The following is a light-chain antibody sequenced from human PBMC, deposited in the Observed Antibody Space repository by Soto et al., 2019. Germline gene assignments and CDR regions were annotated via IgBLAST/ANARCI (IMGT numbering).Light chain of an antibody. CDR2: DAS. CDR3: QHYDSLPAT. J-gene: IGKJ5*01. Sequence: DIQMTQSPSSLSASVGDRVTITCQASQDISNYLNWYQQKPGKAPKLLIYDASNLETGVPSRFSGSGSGTDFTFTISSLQPEDIATYYCQHYDSLPATFGQGTRLEIK. V-gene: IGKV1-33*01. CDR1: QDISNY.